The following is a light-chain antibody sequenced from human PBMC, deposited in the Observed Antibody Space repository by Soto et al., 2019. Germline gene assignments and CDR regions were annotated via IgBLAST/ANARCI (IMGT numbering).Light chain of an antibody. V-gene: IGLV2-8*01. J-gene: IGLJ1*01. CDR1: KNDIGVYDF. Sequence: QSVLTWPSSASGYPGQSVTISCNGTKNDIGVYDFVSWYQHHPGKAPRLIIYEVVQRPSGVPDRFSGSKSGNTASLTVSGLQAADEADYFCKSYACSNTYVFGSGTKVTVL. CDR3: KSYACSNTYV. CDR2: EVV.